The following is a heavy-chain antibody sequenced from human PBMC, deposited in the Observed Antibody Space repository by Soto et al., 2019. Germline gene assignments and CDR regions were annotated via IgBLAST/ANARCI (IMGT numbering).Heavy chain of an antibody. V-gene: IGHV1-46*01. D-gene: IGHD2-21*02. CDR3: ARELRTAGFDY. J-gene: IGHJ4*02. Sequence: VASVKVSCKASGYTFTTYYMHWVRQAPGQGLEWMGIINPSVGSTSYAQKFQGRVTMTTDTSTSTVYLELSSLRPEDTAVFYCARELRTAGFDYWGQGTLVTVSS. CDR1: GYTFTTYY. CDR2: INPSVGST.